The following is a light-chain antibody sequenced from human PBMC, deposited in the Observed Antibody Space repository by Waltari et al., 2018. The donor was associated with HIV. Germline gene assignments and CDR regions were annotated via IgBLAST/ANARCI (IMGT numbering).Light chain of an antibody. J-gene: IGLJ3*02. CDR1: SSHVWGYNL. CDR2: AAN. V-gene: IGLV2-14*02. Sequence: QSALTQPASMSGSPGPPVPLSRTDTSSHVWGYNLVRWYQQHPDKAPKLVIFAANTRPSGIPFRFSASKSGNTASLTISGLQPEDEADYYCCSYMSGSTLVFGGGTKVIV. CDR3: CSYMSGSTLV.